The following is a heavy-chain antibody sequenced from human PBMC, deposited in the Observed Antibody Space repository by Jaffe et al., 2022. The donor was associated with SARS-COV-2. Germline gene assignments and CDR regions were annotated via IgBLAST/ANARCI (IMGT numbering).Heavy chain of an antibody. J-gene: IGHJ4*02. Sequence: QVQLQESGPGLVKPSQTLSLTCTVSGGSISSGGYYWSWIRQHPGKGLEWIGYIYYSGSTYYNPSLKSRVTISVDTSKNQFSLKLSSVTAADTAVYYCARGLLLWFGELSPTFDYWGQGTLVTVSS. D-gene: IGHD3-10*01. V-gene: IGHV4-31*03. CDR2: IYYSGST. CDR1: GGSISSGGYY. CDR3: ARGLLLWFGELSPTFDY.